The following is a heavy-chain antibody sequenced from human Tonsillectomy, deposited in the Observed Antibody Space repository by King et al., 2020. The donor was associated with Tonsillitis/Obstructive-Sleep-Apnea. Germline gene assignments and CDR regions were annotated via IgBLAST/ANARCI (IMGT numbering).Heavy chain of an antibody. Sequence: VQLVESGGGLVEPGGSLRLSCAASAFTFTNAWMSWVRQAPGKGLEWVGRIKTKTDEGTTDYAAPVKGRFTISRDDSKNTLYLQMNSLKTEDTGVYYCIPTVGGRDKWFDPWGQGTLVTVSS. CDR3: IPTVGGRDKWFDP. V-gene: IGHV3-15*01. D-gene: IGHD4-11*01. J-gene: IGHJ5*02. CDR1: AFTFTNAW. CDR2: IKTKTDEGTT.